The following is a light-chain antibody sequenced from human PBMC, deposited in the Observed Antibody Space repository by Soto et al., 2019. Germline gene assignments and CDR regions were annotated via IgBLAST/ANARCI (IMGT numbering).Light chain of an antibody. CDR1: QSVSSSY. Sequence: EIVLTQSPGTLSLSPGERATLSCRASQSVSSSYLAWYQQKPGQAPRLLIYGASSRATGIPDRFSGSGSGTDFTLPISRLEPEDFAVYYCQQYGSFWTFGQGTKV. J-gene: IGKJ1*01. CDR3: QQYGSFWT. V-gene: IGKV3-20*01. CDR2: GAS.